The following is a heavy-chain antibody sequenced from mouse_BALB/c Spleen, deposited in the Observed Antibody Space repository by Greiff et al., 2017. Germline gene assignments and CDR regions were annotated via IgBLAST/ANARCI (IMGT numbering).Heavy chain of an antibody. V-gene: IGHV1S56*01. CDR3: ARSGGNYRYYFDD. CDR1: GYTFTSYY. CDR2: IYPGNVNT. J-gene: IGHJ2*01. D-gene: IGHD2-1*01. Sequence: QVQLQQSGPELVKPGASVRISCKASGYTFTSYYIHWVKQRPGQGLEWIGWIYPGNVNTKYNEKFKGKATLTADKSSSTAYMQLSSLTSEDSAVYFCARSGGNYRYYFDDWGQGTTLTVSS.